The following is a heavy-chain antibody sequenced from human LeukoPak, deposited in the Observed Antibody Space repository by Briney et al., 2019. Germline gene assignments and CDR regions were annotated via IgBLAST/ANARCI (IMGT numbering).Heavy chain of an antibody. CDR1: KYTFTDYY. D-gene: IGHD2-15*01. J-gene: IGHJ3*02. V-gene: IGHV1-2*02. CDR2: INPNSGGT. Sequence: ASVKVSCKPSKYTFTDYYLHWVRQAPGQGLEWMGWINPNSGGTNYAQKFQGRVTLTRDTSISTAYMVLSRLRSDDTAVYYCAREEGIVVVVARSSAFDIWGQGTMVTVSS. CDR3: AREEGIVVVVARSSAFDI.